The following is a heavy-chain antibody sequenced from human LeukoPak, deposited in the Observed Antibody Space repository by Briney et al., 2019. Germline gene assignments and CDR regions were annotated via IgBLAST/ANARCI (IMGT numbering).Heavy chain of an antibody. CDR1: GGTVSSGNFY. D-gene: IGHD2-21*01. CDR3: ARDRGGDSFDI. J-gene: IGHJ3*02. CDR2: IPTSGNT. V-gene: IGHV4-61*02. Sequence: PTRTLSLTCTVSGGTVSSGNFYWTWLRQPAGNQLVGFVRIPTSGNTKHNPSLGSRVTISTDTSKNQFSLILNFVTAADTAVYYCARDRGGDSFDIWGQGTTVTVSS.